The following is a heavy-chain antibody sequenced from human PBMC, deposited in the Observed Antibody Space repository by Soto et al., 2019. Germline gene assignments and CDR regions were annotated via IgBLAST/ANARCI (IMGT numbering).Heavy chain of an antibody. CDR3: ARGRREYYYSSGYLY. Sequence: PSETLSLTCAVSGSSISSGGYSWSWIRQPPGKGLEWIGYIYHSGSTYYNPSLKSRVTISVDRSKNQFSLKLSSVTAADTAVYYCARGRREYYYSSGYLYWGQGTLVTVSS. CDR2: IYHSGST. D-gene: IGHD3-22*01. J-gene: IGHJ4*02. CDR1: GSSISSGGYS. V-gene: IGHV4-30-2*01.